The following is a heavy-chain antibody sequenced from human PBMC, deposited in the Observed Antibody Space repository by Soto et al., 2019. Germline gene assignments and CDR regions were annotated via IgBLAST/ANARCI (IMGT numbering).Heavy chain of an antibody. CDR3: AKENSSSPRGWFDP. D-gene: IGHD6-6*01. V-gene: IGHV3-23*01. Sequence: GGSLRLSCAASGFNFDNYAMSWVRQAPGKGLEWVSAISGSGGSTYYADSVKGRFTISRDNSKNTLYLQMNSLRAEDTAVYYCAKENSSSPRGWFDPWGQGTLVTVSS. CDR2: ISGSGGST. J-gene: IGHJ5*02. CDR1: GFNFDNYA.